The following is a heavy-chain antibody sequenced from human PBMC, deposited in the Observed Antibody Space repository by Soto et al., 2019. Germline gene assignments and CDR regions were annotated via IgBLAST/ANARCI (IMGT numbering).Heavy chain of an antibody. Sequence: PGGSLRLSCVASGFTFRTYTMNWVRQAPGKGLEWVSGIRGFSPYTFYAESVKGRFTISRDNAKNSLYLQMNSLGVEDTAVYYCARDRGYDAHDYYYNAMDVWGQGTTVT. CDR3: ARDRGYDAHDYYYNAMDV. CDR2: IRGFSPYT. J-gene: IGHJ6*02. V-gene: IGHV3-21*01. CDR1: GFTFRTYT. D-gene: IGHD2-15*01.